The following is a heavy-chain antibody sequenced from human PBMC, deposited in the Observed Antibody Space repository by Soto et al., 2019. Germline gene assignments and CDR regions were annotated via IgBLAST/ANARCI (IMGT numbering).Heavy chain of an antibody. D-gene: IGHD2-8*01. V-gene: IGHV1-18*01. CDR2: ISGYNGHT. CDR1: GYTFTNYG. CDR3: ARYDRCIPTGHFDN. J-gene: IGHJ5*02. Sequence: QVQLVQSGVEVKKPGASVKVSCKASGYTFTNYGITWVRQAPGQGLEWVGWISGYNGHTNYAQQLQDRVTMTTDTSTSTVYMELRSLRSDDTAVYFCARYDRCIPTGHFDNWGQGTVFIVSS.